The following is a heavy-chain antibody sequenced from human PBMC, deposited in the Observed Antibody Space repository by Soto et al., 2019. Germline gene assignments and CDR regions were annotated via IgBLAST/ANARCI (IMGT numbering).Heavy chain of an antibody. CDR2: IDWDDDK. J-gene: IGHJ5*02. D-gene: IGHD2-2*02. CDR1: GFSLSTSGMC. CDR3: ARTRGVVPAAIPVFWFDP. Sequence: SGPTLVNPTQTLTLTCTFSGFSLSTSGMCVSWIRQPPGKALEWLALIDWDDDKYYSTSLKTRLTISKDTSKNQVVLTMTNMDPVGTATYYCARTRGVVPAAIPVFWFDPWGQGTLVTVSS. V-gene: IGHV2-70*01.